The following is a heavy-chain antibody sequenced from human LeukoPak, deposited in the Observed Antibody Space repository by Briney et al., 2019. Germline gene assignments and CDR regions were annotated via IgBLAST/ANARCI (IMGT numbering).Heavy chain of an antibody. V-gene: IGHV3-23*01. CDR3: AKDSETYYDFWSGSQGH. D-gene: IGHD3-3*01. J-gene: IGHJ4*02. CDR2: ISGSGGST. Sequence: PGGSLRLSCAASGFTFSSYAMSSVRQAPGKGLEWVSAISGSGGSTYYADSVKGRFTISRDNSKNTLYLQMNSLRAEDTAVYYCAKDSETYYDFWSGSQGHWGQGTLVTVSS. CDR1: GFTFSSYA.